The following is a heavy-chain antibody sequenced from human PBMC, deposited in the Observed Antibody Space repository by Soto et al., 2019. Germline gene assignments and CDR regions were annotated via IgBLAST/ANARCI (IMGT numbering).Heavy chain of an antibody. CDR1: GGSINSYY. Sequence: QVQLQESGPGLVKPSETLSLTCTVSGGSINSYYWNWIRQPPGKGLEWIGYIYYSGSTNYNPSLKSRVTISVDTSKNQFSLKLSSVTAADTAAYYCARWGGGMDVWGQGTTVTVSS. CDR3: ARWGGGMDV. V-gene: IGHV4-59*01. CDR2: IYYSGST. J-gene: IGHJ6*02. D-gene: IGHD1-26*01.